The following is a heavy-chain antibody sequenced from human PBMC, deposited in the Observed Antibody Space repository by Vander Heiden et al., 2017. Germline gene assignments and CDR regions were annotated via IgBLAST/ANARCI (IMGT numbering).Heavy chain of an antibody. CDR2: ISRSGATT. V-gene: IGHV3-23*01. J-gene: IGHJ4*02. D-gene: IGHD6-19*01. Sequence: EVQLLQSGGDLVQPGGALTPPSAASGFNFNNYARSWVRQAPGKGLEWVSTISRSGATTYYSDSVKGRFTVSRNNSKNSLYLRMNTVRAEDTALYYCARSPISVTGFFDSWGQGTLVTVSS. CDR1: GFNFNNYA. CDR3: ARSPISVTGFFDS.